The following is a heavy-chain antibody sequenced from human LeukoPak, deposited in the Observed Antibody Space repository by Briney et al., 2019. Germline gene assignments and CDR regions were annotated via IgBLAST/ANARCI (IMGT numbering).Heavy chain of an antibody. CDR3: ASGPIYCSGGSCHQYYFDY. V-gene: IGHV1-69*01. CDR2: MIPIFGTA. J-gene: IGHJ4*02. CDR1: GDTFSFFA. D-gene: IGHD2-15*01. Sequence: ASVKVSCKASGDTFSFFAFSWVRQAPGQGLEWMGGMIPIFGTANYAQNFQGRVTITADESTSTAYMELSSLRSEDTAVYYCASGPIYCSGGSCHQYYFDYWGQGTLVTVSS.